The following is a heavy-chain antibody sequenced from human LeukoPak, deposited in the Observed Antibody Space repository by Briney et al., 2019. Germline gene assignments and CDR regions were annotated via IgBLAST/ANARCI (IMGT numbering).Heavy chain of an antibody. CDR1: GGTFSSYA. CDR3: ASGAGSGSYNHWFDP. D-gene: IGHD3-10*01. J-gene: IGHJ5*02. CDR2: IIPIFGTA. V-gene: IGHV1-69*13. Sequence: ASVKVSCKASGGTFSSYAISWVRQAPGQGLEWMGGIIPIFGTANYAQKFQGRVTITADESTSTAYMELSSLRSEDTAVYYCASGAGSGSYNHWFDPWGQGTLVTVSS.